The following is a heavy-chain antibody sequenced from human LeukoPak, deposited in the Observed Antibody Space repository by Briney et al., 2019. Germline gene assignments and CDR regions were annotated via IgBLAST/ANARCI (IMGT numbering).Heavy chain of an antibody. Sequence: SETLSLTCTVSGYSISSGYYWGWIRPPPGKGLEWIGSIYHSGSTYYNPSLKSRVTISVDTSKNQFSLKLSSVTAADTAVYYCARDSTYCSSTSCHKDFDYWGQGTLVTVSS. CDR1: GYSISSGYY. D-gene: IGHD2-2*02. CDR2: IYHSGST. J-gene: IGHJ4*02. V-gene: IGHV4-38-2*02. CDR3: ARDSTYCSSTSCHKDFDY.